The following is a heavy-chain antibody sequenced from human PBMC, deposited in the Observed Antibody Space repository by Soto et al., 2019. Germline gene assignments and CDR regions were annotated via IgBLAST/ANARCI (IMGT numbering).Heavy chain of an antibody. CDR3: ARESVAGDFDY. J-gene: IGHJ4*02. CDR1: GDSISSYY. CDR2: IYYSGST. V-gene: IGHV4-59*01. Sequence: SETLSLTCTASGDSISSYYWSWIRQPPGKGLEWIGYIYYSGSTNYNPSLKSRVTISVDTSKNQFSLKLSSVTAADTAVYYCARESVAGDFDYWGQGTLVTVSS. D-gene: IGHD6-19*01.